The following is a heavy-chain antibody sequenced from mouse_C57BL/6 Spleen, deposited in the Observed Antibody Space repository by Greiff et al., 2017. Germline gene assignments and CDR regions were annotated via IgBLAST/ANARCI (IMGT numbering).Heavy chain of an antibody. CDR2: ISSGSSTI. CDR3: ARALTGTWWYFDV. V-gene: IGHV5-17*01. CDR1: GFTFSDYG. D-gene: IGHD4-1*01. J-gene: IGHJ1*03. Sequence: EVMLVESGGGLVKPGGSLKLSCAASGFTFSDYGMHWVRQAPEKGLEWVAYISSGSSTIYYADTVKGRFTISSDNAKNTLFLQMTSLRSEDTAMYDCARALTGTWWYFDVWGTGTTVTVSS.